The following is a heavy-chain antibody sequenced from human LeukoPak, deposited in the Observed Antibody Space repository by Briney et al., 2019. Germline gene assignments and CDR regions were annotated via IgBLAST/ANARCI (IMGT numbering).Heavy chain of an antibody. Sequence: GGSLRLSCAASGFAVSSNYMSWVRQGPGKGLDWVSVIYAVGSTYYGDSLRCRFTISRDNSKNTVYLQMNSLRDDDSAVYFCAGASTRRSALHIWGQGTMVTVSS. V-gene: IGHV3-53*01. CDR1: GFAVSSNY. J-gene: IGHJ3*02. D-gene: IGHD2-2*01. CDR3: AGASTRRSALHI. CDR2: IYAVGST.